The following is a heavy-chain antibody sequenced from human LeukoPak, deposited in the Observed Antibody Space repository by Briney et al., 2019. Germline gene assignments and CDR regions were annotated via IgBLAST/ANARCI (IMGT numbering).Heavy chain of an antibody. V-gene: IGHV3-23*01. CDR2: ITSSGGGT. Sequence: GGSLRLSCAASGFSFSTYGMSWVRQAPGKGLEWVSPITSSGGGTYYADSVKGRFTISRDNSKHTMYLQMNSLRAEDTAVYYCAKDDLYGKFDYWGQGTLATVSS. CDR3: AKDDLYGKFDY. D-gene: IGHD4-17*01. J-gene: IGHJ4*02. CDR1: GFSFSTYG.